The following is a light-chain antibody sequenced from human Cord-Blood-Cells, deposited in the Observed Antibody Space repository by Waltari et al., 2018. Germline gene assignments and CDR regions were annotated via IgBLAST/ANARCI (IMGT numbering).Light chain of an antibody. Sequence: QPALTQPPPVSAAPGPGVTISCTGSRSNIGASSDVPRYQQLPGTAPQPLIHGNSNRPSGVPDRFSGSKSGTSASLAITGLQAEDEADYYCQSYDSSRSGVVFGGGTKLTVL. CDR2: GNS. CDR3: QSYDSSRSGVV. CDR1: RSNIGASSD. J-gene: IGLJ2*01. V-gene: IGLV1-40*01.